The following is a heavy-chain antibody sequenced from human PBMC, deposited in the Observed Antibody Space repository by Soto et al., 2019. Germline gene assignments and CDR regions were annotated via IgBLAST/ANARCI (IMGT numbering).Heavy chain of an antibody. Sequence: SETLSLTCTVSGGSISSFYWSWIRQPPGKGLEWIGYIYYSGSTNYNPSLKSRVTISVDTSKNQFSLKLSSVTAADTAVYYCARVRWFGELLDFDYWGQGTLVTVSS. V-gene: IGHV4-59*08. CDR1: GGSISSFY. CDR3: ARVRWFGELLDFDY. D-gene: IGHD3-10*01. J-gene: IGHJ4*02. CDR2: IYYSGST.